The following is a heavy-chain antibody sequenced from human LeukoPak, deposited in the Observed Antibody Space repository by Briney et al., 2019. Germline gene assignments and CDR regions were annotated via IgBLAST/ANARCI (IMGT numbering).Heavy chain of an antibody. J-gene: IGHJ4*02. CDR1: GFTFSHFG. V-gene: IGHV3-15*01. Sequence: GGSLRLSCEASGFTFSHFGMHWVRQAPGKGLEWVGTITDSGTTGYAASVKGRFTISRDDSQSTLQMNSLKTEDTGVYYCTWIPFDHWGQGTLVTVSS. CDR2: ITDSGTT. D-gene: IGHD5-12*01. CDR3: TWIPFDH.